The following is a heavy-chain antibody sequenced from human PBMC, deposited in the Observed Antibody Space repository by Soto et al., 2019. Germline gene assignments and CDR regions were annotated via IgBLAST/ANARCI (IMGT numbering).Heavy chain of an antibody. CDR2: ISGSGGST. CDR1: GSTFSSHP. V-gene: IGHV3-23*01. D-gene: IGHD3-10*01. CDR3: AKPSSSGYGSGSYYDYYYYGMDV. Sequence: GGSLRLSCAASGSTFSSHPMSWVRQAPGKGLEWVSAISGSGGSTYYADSVKGRFTISRDNSKNTLYLQMNSLRAEDTAVYYCAKPSSSGYGSGSYYDYYYYGMDVWGQGTTVTVSS. J-gene: IGHJ6*02.